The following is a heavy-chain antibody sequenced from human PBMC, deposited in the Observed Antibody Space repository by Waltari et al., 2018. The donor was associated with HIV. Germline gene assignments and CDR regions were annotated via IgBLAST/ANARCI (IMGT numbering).Heavy chain of an antibody. V-gene: IGHV4-61*02. CDR1: GGSISNGSYY. J-gene: IGHJ6*02. CDR2: IYSSGNT. Sequence: VSGGSISNGSYYWNWIRQPAGKGLEWIGRIYSSGNTNYNPSLKSRVTISVDTSKNQFSLKLSSVTAADTAVYYCARGRFEGYILYYYYGMDVWGQGTTVSVSS. D-gene: IGHD5-12*01. CDR3: ARGRFEGYILYYYYGMDV.